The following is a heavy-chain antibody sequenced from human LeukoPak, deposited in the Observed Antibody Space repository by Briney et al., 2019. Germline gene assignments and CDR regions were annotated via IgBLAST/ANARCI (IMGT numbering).Heavy chain of an antibody. CDR1: GGSISSYY. Sequence: SETLSLTCTVSGGSISSYYWSWVRQPPGKGLEWIGEIHHTGSTNYNPSLKSRVTISVDKSKNQFSLNFNSMSAADSAVYYCAANGYYTIEYWGQGTLVTVSS. CDR2: IHHTGST. J-gene: IGHJ4*02. CDR3: AANGYYTIEY. D-gene: IGHD1-26*01. V-gene: IGHV4-34*01.